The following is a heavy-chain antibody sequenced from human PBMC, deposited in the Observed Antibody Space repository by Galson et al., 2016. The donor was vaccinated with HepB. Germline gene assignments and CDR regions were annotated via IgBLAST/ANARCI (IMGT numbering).Heavy chain of an antibody. D-gene: IGHD6-19*01. J-gene: IGHJ1*01. V-gene: IGHV1-3*01. CDR2: INDGNGNR. CDR3: AISGAGYSSGWSN. CDR1: GYAFTNHA. Sequence: SVKVSCKASGYAFTNHAIHWVRQAPGQRLEWMGWINDGNGNRKYSQKFQGRVTFTRDTSASTDYMELSSLTSEDTAVYYCAISGAGYSSGWSNWGQGTLGTVSS.